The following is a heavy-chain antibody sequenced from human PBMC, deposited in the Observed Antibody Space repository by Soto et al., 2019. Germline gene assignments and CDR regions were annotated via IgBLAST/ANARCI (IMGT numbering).Heavy chain of an antibody. D-gene: IGHD3-10*01. CDR2: ISYDGSNK. Sequence: PGGSLRLSCAASGFTLSSYGMHWVRQAPGNGLEWVAVISYDGSNKYYADSVKGRFTISRDNSKNTLYLQMNSLRAEDTAVYYCAKDGAHHYYGSGSYYPDYWGQGTLVTVSS. CDR1: GFTLSSYG. J-gene: IGHJ4*02. CDR3: AKDGAHHYYGSGSYYPDY. V-gene: IGHV3-30*18.